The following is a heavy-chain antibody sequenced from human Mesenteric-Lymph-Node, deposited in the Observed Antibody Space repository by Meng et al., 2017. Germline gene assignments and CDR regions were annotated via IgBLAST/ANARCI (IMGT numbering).Heavy chain of an antibody. D-gene: IGHD3-3*01. CDR2: INPIFGTA. CDR3: ASTGVYYDLLGYFDY. V-gene: IGHV1-69*01. CDR1: GAPFRSYA. J-gene: IGHJ4*02. Sequence: QGALVPAGAEVKNPGSSVKVPCRRPGAPFRSYAISWVRQAPGQGLEWMGGINPIFGTANYAQKFQGRVTITADESTSTAYMELSSLRSEDTAVYYCASTGVYYDLLGYFDYWGQGTLVTVSS.